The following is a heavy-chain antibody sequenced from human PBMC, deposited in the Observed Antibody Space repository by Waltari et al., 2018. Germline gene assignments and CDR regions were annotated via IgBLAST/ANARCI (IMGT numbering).Heavy chain of an antibody. Sequence: VQLQESGPGLVKPSQTLSPTCTVSGGSISSGSYYWSWIRQPAGKGLEWIGRIYTSGSTNYNPPLKSRVTISVDTSKNQFSLKLSSVTAADTAVYYCARDSSGSYDYYYYMDVWGKGTTVTVSS. CDR3: ARDSSGSYDYYYYMDV. CDR1: GGSISSGSYY. V-gene: IGHV4-61*02. J-gene: IGHJ6*03. CDR2: IYTSGST. D-gene: IGHD1-26*01.